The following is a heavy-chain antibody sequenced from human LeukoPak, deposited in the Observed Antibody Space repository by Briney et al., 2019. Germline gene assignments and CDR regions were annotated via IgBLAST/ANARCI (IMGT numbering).Heavy chain of an antibody. CDR3: ARVAEGQLWPLDY. V-gene: IGHV3-23*01. Sequence: PGGSLRLSCAASGFTFSSYAMSWVRQAPGKGLEWVSSIGGSGGTTYYADSVKGRFTISRDNSKNSLYLQMNSLRAEDTAVYYCARVAEGQLWPLDYWGQGTLVTVSS. J-gene: IGHJ4*02. CDR1: GFTFSSYA. CDR2: IGGSGGTT. D-gene: IGHD5-18*01.